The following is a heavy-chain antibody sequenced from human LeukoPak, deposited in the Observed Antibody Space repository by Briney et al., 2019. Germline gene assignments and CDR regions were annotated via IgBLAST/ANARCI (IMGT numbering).Heavy chain of an antibody. CDR2: IYYSGST. CDR1: GGSISSYY. CDR3: ARHVQDTAMVTPLYYFDY. J-gene: IGHJ4*02. V-gene: IGHV4-59*08. Sequence: SETLSLTCTVSGGSISSYYWSWIRQPPGKGLEWIGYIYYSGSTNYNPSLKSRVSISVDTSKNQFSLKLSSVTAADSAVYYCARHVQDTAMVTPLYYFDYWGQGTLVTVSS. D-gene: IGHD5-18*01.